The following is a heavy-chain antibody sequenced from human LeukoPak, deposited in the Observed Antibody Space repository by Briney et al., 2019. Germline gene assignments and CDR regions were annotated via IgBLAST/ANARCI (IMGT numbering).Heavy chain of an antibody. CDR3: ARDLDVWGSYPLDY. CDR1: GYSISSGYY. CDR2: IYHSGST. J-gene: IGHJ4*02. V-gene: IGHV4-38-2*02. Sequence: PSETLSLTCTVSGYSISSGYYWGWIRQPPGKGLEWIGSIYHSGSTYYNPSLKSRVTISVDTSKNQFSLQLNSVTPEDTAVYYCARDLDVWGSYPLDYWGQGTLVTVSS. D-gene: IGHD3-16*02.